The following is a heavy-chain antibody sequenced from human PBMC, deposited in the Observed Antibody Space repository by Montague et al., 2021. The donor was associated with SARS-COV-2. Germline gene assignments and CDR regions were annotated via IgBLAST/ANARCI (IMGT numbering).Heavy chain of an antibody. D-gene: IGHD3-9*01. CDR3: ARDWGSGDVLRYFDWFTLKALDY. J-gene: IGHJ4*02. CDR2: IKQDGSEK. CDR1: GFTFSSYW. V-gene: IGHV3-7*01. Sequence: SLRLSCAASGFTFSSYWMSWVRQAPGKGLERVANIKQDGSEKYYVDSVKGRFTISRDNAKNPLYLQMNSLRAEDTAVYYCARDWGSGDVLRYFDWFTLKALDYWGQGTLVTVSS.